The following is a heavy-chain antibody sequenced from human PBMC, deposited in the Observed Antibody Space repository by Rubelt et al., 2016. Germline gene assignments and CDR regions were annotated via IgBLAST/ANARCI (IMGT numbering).Heavy chain of an antibody. CDR2: IKQDGSEK. J-gene: IGHJ6*02. CDR3: ARDGALYCSSTSCRPYYGMDV. Sequence: APGKGLEWVANIKQDGSEKYYVDSVKGRFTISRDNAKNSLYLQMNSLRAEDTAVYYCARDGALYCSSTSCRPYYGMDVWGQGTTVTVSS. V-gene: IGHV3-7*01. D-gene: IGHD2-2*01.